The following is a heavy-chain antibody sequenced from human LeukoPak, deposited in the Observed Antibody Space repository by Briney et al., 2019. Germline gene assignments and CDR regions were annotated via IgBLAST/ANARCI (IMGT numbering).Heavy chain of an antibody. CDR3: AKAPTAYYYYYMDV. CDR2: ISSSSSYI. CDR1: GFTFSSYS. J-gene: IGHJ6*03. Sequence: GGSLRLSCAASGFTFSSYSMNWVRQAPGKGLEWVSSISSSSSYIYYADSVKGRFTISRDNAKNSLYLQMNSLRAEDTAVYYCAKAPTAYYYYYMDVWGKGTTVTVSS. V-gene: IGHV3-21*01.